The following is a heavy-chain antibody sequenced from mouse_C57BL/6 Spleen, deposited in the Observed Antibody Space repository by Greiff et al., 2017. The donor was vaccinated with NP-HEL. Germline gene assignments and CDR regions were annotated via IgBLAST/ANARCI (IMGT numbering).Heavy chain of an antibody. CDR1: GFTFSSHA. V-gene: IGHV5-9-1*02. CDR3: TREALLWWYFDV. Sequence: EVMLVESGEGLVKPGGSLKLSCAASGFTFSSHAMSWVRQTPEKRLEWVAYISSGGDYIYYADTVKGRFTISRDNARNTLYLQMSSLKSEDTAMYYCTREALLWWYFDVWGTGTTVTVSS. J-gene: IGHJ1*03. D-gene: IGHD2-10*01. CDR2: ISSGGDYI.